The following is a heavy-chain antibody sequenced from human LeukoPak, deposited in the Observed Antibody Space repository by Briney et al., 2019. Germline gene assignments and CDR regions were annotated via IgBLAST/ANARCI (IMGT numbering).Heavy chain of an antibody. V-gene: IGHV3-9*01. Sequence: GRSLRLSCAASGFTFDDYAMHWVRQAPGEGLEWVSGISWNSGSIGYADSVKGRFTISRDNAKNSLYLQMNSLRAEDTALYYCAKEAYSSSSRPNPNYYYGMDVWGQGTTVTVSS. CDR2: ISWNSGSI. CDR1: GFTFDDYA. CDR3: AKEAYSSSSRPNPNYYYGMDV. J-gene: IGHJ6*02. D-gene: IGHD6-6*01.